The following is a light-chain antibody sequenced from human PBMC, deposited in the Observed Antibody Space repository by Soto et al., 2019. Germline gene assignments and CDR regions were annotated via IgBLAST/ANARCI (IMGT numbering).Light chain of an antibody. CDR3: QQYGSSPPFT. CDR2: GAS. J-gene: IGKJ3*01. Sequence: EIVLTQSPGTLSLSPVERATLSCRASHSVSSTYLAWYQQKPGQAPRLLIYGASNRATGIPDRFSGGGSGTDFTLTISRREPEDFAVYYCQQYGSSPPFTFGPGTTVEIK. V-gene: IGKV3-20*01. CDR1: HSVSSTY.